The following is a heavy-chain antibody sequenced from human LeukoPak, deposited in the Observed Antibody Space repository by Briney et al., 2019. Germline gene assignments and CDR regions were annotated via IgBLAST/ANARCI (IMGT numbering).Heavy chain of an antibody. CDR1: GGSISTYH. J-gene: IGHJ6*03. Sequence: PSETLSPTCTVSGGSISTYHWLWIRQPPGKGLEWIGYVYITGSTNYNPSLKSRVTMSVDTSKNQFSLNLTSVTAADTAVYYCARSTWPRYYMDVWGKGTTVTVSS. CDR2: VYITGST. CDR3: ARSTWPRYYMDV. V-gene: IGHV4-4*09. D-gene: IGHD2-2*01.